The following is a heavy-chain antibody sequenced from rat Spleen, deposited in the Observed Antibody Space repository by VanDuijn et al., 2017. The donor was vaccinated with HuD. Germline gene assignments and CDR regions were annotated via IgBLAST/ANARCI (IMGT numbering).Heavy chain of an antibody. V-gene: IGHV5-25*01. J-gene: IGHJ3*01. D-gene: IGHD4-1*01. Sequence: EVHLVESGGGLVQPGRSMKLSCAASGFTFSNYGMAWVRQAPKRGLEWVASIRSSGGSTYYRDSVKGRFTVSRDNAKSTLYLQMDSLRSEDTAAYYCATYGGLRNWFAYWGQGTLVTVSS. CDR3: ATYGGLRNWFAY. CDR1: GFTFSNYG. CDR2: IRSSGGST.